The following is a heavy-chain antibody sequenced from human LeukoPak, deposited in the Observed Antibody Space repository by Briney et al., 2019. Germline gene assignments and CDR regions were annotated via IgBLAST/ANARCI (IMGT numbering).Heavy chain of an antibody. V-gene: IGHV1-18*01. CDR1: GYTFTSYG. D-gene: IGHD2-15*01. Sequence: ASVKVSCKASGYTFTSYGISWVRQAPGQGLEWMGWISAYNGNTNYAQKLQGRVTMTTDTSTSTAYMELRSLRSDDTAVYYCARGVYCSGGSCYFLVYGDYGPDYWGQGTLVTVSS. CDR3: ARGVYCSGGSCYFLVYGDYGPDY. CDR2: ISAYNGNT. J-gene: IGHJ4*02.